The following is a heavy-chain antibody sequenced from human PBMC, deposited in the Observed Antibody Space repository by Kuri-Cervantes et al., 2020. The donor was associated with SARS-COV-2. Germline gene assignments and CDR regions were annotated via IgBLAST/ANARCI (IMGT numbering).Heavy chain of an antibody. J-gene: IGHJ6*02. CDR1: GFTFSSYG. CDR2: IWYDGSNK. D-gene: IGHD6-6*01. CDR3: ARGIAARRGYYYYGMDV. V-gene: IGHV3-33*01. Sequence: GGSLRLSCAASGFTFSSYGMHWVRQAPGKGLEWVAVIWYDGSNKYYADSVEGRFTISRDNSKNTLYLQMNSLRAEDTAVYYCARGIAARRGYYYYGMDVWGQGTTVTVSS.